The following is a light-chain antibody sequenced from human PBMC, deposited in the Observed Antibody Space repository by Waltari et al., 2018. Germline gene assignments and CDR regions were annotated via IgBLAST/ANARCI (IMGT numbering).Light chain of an antibody. Sequence: SYELTKPPSVSVSPGQTDSITCSGDKLGDKYACWYQQKPSQSPVLVIYQDSKRPSGSPERFSGSNSGNTATLTISGTQAMDEADYYCQAWDSSTALYVFGTGTKVTVL. J-gene: IGLJ1*01. V-gene: IGLV3-1*01. CDR3: QAWDSSTALYV. CDR2: QDS. CDR1: KLGDKY.